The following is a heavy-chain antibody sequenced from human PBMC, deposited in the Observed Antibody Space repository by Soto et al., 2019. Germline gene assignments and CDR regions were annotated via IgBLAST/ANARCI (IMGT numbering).Heavy chain of an antibody. V-gene: IGHV3-23*01. CDR1: GFNFGNFG. CDR2: ITNTGGAT. Sequence: EEQLLESGGGLVQPGGSLRLSCAASGFNFGNFGMSWVRQAPGKGLQWVSSITNTGGATYYADSVKVRFSVSRDNSKNLMYLQMKGLGVEDTAVYFCARHPRSALFGVRNIVENWFDPWGQGSLVTVSS. D-gene: IGHD3-3*01. CDR3: ARHPRSALFGVRNIVENWFDP. J-gene: IGHJ5*02.